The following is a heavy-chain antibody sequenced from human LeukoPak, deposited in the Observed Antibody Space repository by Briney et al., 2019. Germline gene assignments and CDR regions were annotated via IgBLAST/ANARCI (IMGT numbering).Heavy chain of an antibody. CDR1: GGSISSTSYY. V-gene: IGHV4-39*01. CDR2: IYYSGST. J-gene: IGHJ3*02. D-gene: IGHD1-26*01. CDR3: ARRDTDIVGATDAFDI. Sequence: PSETLSLTCTVSGGSISSTSYYWGWIRQPPGKGLEWIGYIYYSGSTYYNPSPKSRVTISVDTSKNQFSLKLTSVTAADTAVYYCARRDTDIVGATDAFDIWGQGTMVTVSS.